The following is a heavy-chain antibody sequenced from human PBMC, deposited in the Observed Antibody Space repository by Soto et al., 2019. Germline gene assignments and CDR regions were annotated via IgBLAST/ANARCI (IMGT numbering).Heavy chain of an antibody. D-gene: IGHD3-22*01. CDR2: ISAYNGNT. CDR1: GYTFTSYG. V-gene: IGHV1-18*01. Sequence: GASVKVSCKASGYTFTSYGLSWVRQAPGQGLEWMGWISAYNGNTNYAQKLQGRVTMTTDTSTSTAYMELRSLRSDDTAVYYCARVGYYYDSSGYYPLLRGFDPWGQGTLVTVSS. CDR3: ARVGYYYDSSGYYPLLRGFDP. J-gene: IGHJ5*02.